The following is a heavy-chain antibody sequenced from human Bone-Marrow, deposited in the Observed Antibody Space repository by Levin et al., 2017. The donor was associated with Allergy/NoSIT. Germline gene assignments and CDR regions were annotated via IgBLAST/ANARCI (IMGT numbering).Heavy chain of an antibody. CDR2: IYYSGST. CDR1: GGSISSGDYY. Sequence: SETLSLTCTVSGGSISSGDYYWSWIRQPPGKGLEWIGYIYYSGSTYYNPSLKSRVTISVDTSKNQFSLKLSSVTAADTAVYYCAREVPQLGFDPWGQGTLVTVSS. CDR3: AREVPQLGFDP. V-gene: IGHV4-30-4*01. J-gene: IGHJ5*02. D-gene: IGHD2-2*01.